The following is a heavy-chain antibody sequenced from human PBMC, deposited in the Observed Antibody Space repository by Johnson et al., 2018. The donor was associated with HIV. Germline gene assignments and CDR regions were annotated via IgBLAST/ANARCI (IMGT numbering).Heavy chain of an antibody. D-gene: IGHD1-1*01. CDR2: IYSGGST. CDR1: GFTVSSNY. J-gene: IGHJ3*02. CDR3: ARGYTWNDVSI. V-gene: IGHV3-66*03. Sequence: VQLVESGGGLIQPGGSLRLSCAASGFTVSSNYMSWVRQAPGKGLEWVSVIYSGGSTYSADSVKGRFTISRDNSKNTLYLQMNSLRTDHTAVYYCARGYTWNDVSIWGQGTMVTVSS.